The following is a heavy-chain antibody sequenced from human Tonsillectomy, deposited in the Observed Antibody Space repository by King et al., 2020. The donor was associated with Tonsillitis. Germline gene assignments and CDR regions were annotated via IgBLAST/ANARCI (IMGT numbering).Heavy chain of an antibody. Sequence: EVQLVESGGGLVKPGGSLRLSCAGSGFTFSSYSMNWVRQAPGKGLEWVSSISGSSNYIYYADSVKGRFTISRDNAKNSMYLQVNSLRAEDTAVYYCARGWGMATTTSFDYWGQGTLVTVSS. J-gene: IGHJ4*02. CDR2: ISGSSNYI. CDR1: GFTFSSYS. D-gene: IGHD5-24*01. CDR3: ARGWGMATTTSFDY. V-gene: IGHV3-21*01.